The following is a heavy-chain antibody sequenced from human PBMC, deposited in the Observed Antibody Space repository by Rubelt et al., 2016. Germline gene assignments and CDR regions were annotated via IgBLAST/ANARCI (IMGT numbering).Heavy chain of an antibody. D-gene: IGHD6-19*01. J-gene: IGHJ4*02. Sequence: ISSSSSTIYYADSVKGRFTISRDNAKNSLYLQMNSLRAEDTAVYYCARGARDSGWVEDIDYWGQGTLVTVSS. CDR2: ISSSSSTI. CDR3: ARGARDSGWVEDIDY. V-gene: IGHV3-48*04.